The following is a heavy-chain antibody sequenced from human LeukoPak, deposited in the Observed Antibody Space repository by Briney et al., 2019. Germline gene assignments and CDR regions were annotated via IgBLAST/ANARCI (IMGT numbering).Heavy chain of an antibody. Sequence: GASVNVSCKASGYDFSSYGISWVRQAPGQGLQWMGWISVYNGMTKYGPLQGRVTMTTDTSTATAYMELRGLSSDDTAMYYCARHMTTVVTSLDYWGQGTLVTVSS. CDR3: ARHMTTVVTSLDY. V-gene: IGHV1-18*01. CDR1: GYDFSSYG. CDR2: ISVYNGMT. D-gene: IGHD4-23*01. J-gene: IGHJ4*02.